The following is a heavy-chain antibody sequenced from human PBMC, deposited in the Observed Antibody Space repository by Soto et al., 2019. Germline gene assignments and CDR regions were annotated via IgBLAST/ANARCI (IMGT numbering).Heavy chain of an antibody. D-gene: IGHD3-3*02. CDR2: ISYDGSNK. Sequence: PGGSLRLSCAASGFTFSSYVMHWVRQAPGKGLEWVAVISYDGSNKYYADSVKGRFTISRDNSKNTLYLQMNSLRAEDTAVYYCAKDRAGHFWSGYYTAYWGQGTLVTVSS. J-gene: IGHJ4*02. CDR1: GFTFSSYV. CDR3: AKDRAGHFWSGYYTAY. V-gene: IGHV3-30*18.